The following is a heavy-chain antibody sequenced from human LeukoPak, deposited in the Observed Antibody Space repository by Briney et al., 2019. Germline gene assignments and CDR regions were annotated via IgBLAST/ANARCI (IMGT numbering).Heavy chain of an antibody. D-gene: IGHD4-17*01. Sequence: ASVKVSCKASGYTFTSYGISWVRQAPGQGLEWMGKIIPSDGTTTYAQKFQGRVTMTRDTSTTTVYMELSSLRSDDTAIYFCAKAFAYGDWYFDLWGRGSPVTVSS. CDR2: IIPSDGTT. J-gene: IGHJ2*01. CDR1: GYTFTSYG. CDR3: AKAFAYGDWYFDL. V-gene: IGHV1-46*01.